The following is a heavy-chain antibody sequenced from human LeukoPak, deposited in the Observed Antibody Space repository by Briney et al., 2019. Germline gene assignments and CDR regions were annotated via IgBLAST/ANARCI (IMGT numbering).Heavy chain of an antibody. CDR3: ARQLYGSDY. CDR2: VNHSGYT. CDR1: GVSFNTYY. V-gene: IGHV4-34*01. Sequence: SETLSLTCGVSGVSFNTYYWSWIRQSPEKGLEWIGEVNHSGYTNYNPTLKSRVTISVDTSKNQFSLKLRSVTAADTAVYYCARQLYGSDYWGQGTLVTVSS. J-gene: IGHJ4*02. D-gene: IGHD4-17*01.